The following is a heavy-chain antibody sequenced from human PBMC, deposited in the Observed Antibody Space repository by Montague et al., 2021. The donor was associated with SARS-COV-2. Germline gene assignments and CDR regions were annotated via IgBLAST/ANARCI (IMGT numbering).Heavy chain of an antibody. V-gene: IGHV4-39*07. CDR1: GGAISSSSYY. D-gene: IGHD6-19*01. Sequence: SETLSLTCTVSGGAISSSSYYWGWIRQPPGKGLEWIGSIYYSGSTYYNPSLKSRVTISVDTSKNQFSLKLSSVTTADTAVYYCARERSSGWDWGQGTLVTVSS. J-gene: IGHJ4*02. CDR2: IYYSGST. CDR3: ARERSSGWD.